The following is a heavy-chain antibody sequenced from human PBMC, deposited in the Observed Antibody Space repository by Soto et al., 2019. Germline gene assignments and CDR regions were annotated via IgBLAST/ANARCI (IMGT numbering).Heavy chain of an antibody. CDR3: ARETGTRIVEH. CDR2: IIPILGIA. D-gene: IGHD3-22*01. J-gene: IGHJ1*01. CDR1: GGTFSSYT. Sequence: QVQLVQSGAEVKKPGSSVKVSCKASGGTFSSYTISWVRQAPGQGLEWMGRIIPILGIANYAQKFQGRVTVTADKSTSTAYMELSSLRSEDTAVYYCARETGTRIVEHWGQGTLVTVSS. V-gene: IGHV1-69*02.